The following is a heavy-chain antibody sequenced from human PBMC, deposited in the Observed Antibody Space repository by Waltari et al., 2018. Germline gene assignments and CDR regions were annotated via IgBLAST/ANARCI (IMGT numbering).Heavy chain of an antibody. V-gene: IGHV4-61*09. D-gene: IGHD3-3*01. Sequence: QVQLQESGPGLVKPSQTLSLTCTVSGGSISSGSYYWSWIRQPAGKGLEWIGYIYTSGSTNYNPARRSRVTISVDTSKNQFSRKLSSVTAADTAVYYCARGAAIFGVVIGFDPWGQGTLVTVSS. J-gene: IGHJ5*02. CDR1: GGSISSGSYY. CDR2: IYTSGST. CDR3: ARGAAIFGVVIGFDP.